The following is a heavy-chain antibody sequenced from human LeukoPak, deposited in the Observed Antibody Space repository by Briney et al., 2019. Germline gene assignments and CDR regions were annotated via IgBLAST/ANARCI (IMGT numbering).Heavy chain of an antibody. CDR2: ICPGDSDT. Sequence: GASLQISCQGSGSIFTNYWIVWVRQLRGKGLELMAIICPGDSDTRYSPSFQGQVIISADKSISTAYLQWSSLKASDTAMYYCAKSWSSGWADAFDIWGQGTMVTVSS. CDR1: GSIFTNYW. V-gene: IGHV5-51*01. J-gene: IGHJ3*02. D-gene: IGHD6-19*01. CDR3: AKSWSSGWADAFDI.